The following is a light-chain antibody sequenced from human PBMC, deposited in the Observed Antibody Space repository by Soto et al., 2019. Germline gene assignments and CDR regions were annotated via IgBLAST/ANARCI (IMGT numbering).Light chain of an antibody. V-gene: IGKV3-20*01. CDR2: ATS. J-gene: IGKJ4*01. CDR1: QSVHINY. Sequence: EIVLTQSPGTLSLSPGERATLSCRASQSVHINYFAWYQQKPGQTPRLLISATSSRATGISDRFSGSGSGTDFTLTISRLEPEDFAMYYCQQYGSSPPLTFGGGSKVEIK. CDR3: QQYGSSPPLT.